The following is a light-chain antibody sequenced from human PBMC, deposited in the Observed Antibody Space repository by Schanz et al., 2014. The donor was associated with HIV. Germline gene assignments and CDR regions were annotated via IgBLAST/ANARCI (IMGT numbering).Light chain of an antibody. CDR3: LQYDSDSWT. V-gene: IGKV1-39*01. Sequence: DVPMTQSPSSLSASVGDNVTLTCRASQIISNSLNWYQQKPGKAPKLLIYAASSLQSGVPSRFSGSGSGTDFSLTISSLQPEDFATYFCLQYDSDSWTFGQGTKLEIQ. CDR1: QIISNS. J-gene: IGKJ2*02. CDR2: AAS.